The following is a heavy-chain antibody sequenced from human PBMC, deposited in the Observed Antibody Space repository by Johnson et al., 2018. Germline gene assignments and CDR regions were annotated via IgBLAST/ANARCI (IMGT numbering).Heavy chain of an antibody. J-gene: IGHJ6*02. V-gene: IGHV3-30*18. Sequence: QVQLVESGGGVVQPGRSLRLSCAASGFTFSSYGMHWVRQAPGKGLEWVAVISYDGSNKYYADSMKGRFTISRDTSKNTLYLQMNSLRAEDTAVYYCAKDPRAVPGTRFIRYYGMDVWGRGTTVTVSS. CDR3: AKDPRAVPGTRFIRYYGMDV. CDR2: ISYDGSNK. D-gene: IGHD6-19*01. CDR1: GFTFSSYG.